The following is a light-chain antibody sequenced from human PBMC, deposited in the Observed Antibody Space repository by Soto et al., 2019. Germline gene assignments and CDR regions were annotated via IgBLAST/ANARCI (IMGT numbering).Light chain of an antibody. V-gene: IGKV3-20*01. Sequence: EVVLTQSPGTLSLSPGERATLSCRASQSVSWYLAWYQHKPGQAPRVLIYSASTRATGIPDRFSGSGSGTAFTLTIGRLEPEDFAVYYCQHYAGSSWTFGQGTKVEIK. CDR2: SAS. CDR1: QSVSWY. J-gene: IGKJ1*01. CDR3: QHYAGSSWT.